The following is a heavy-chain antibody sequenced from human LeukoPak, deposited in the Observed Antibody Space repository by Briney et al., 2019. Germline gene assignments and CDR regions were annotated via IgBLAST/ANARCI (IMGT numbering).Heavy chain of an antibody. V-gene: IGHV4-39*07. CDR3: VRSDDFWSGYYGY. CDR1: GSSISNYY. D-gene: IGHD3-3*01. CDR2: IYYSGNT. J-gene: IGHJ4*02. Sequence: PSETLSLTCTVSGSSISNYYWGWIRQAPGKGLEWIGSIYYSGNTYYNSSLKSRVTISLDTSKNQFSLNLFSVTAADTAVYYCVRSDDFWSGYYGYWGQGTLVTVSS.